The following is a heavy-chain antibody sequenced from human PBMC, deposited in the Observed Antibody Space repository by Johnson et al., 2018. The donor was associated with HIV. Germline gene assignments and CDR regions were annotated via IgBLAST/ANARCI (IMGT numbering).Heavy chain of an antibody. D-gene: IGHD2-15*01. V-gene: IGHV3-64*04. J-gene: IGHJ3*02. Sequence: QVQLMESGGGLVQPGGSLRLSCTASGFTFSSYAMHWVRQAPGKGLEYVSAISSNGGSTYYANSVKGRFTISRDNSKNTGYLQMNSLRAEDTALYHCARAPSEGCSGGSCYPWAFDIWGQGTMVTVSS. CDR2: ISSNGGST. CDR3: ARAPSEGCSGGSCYPWAFDI. CDR1: GFTFSSYA.